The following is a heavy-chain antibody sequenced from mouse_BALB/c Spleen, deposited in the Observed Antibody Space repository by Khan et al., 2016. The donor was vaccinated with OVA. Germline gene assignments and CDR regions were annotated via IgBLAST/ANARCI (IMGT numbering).Heavy chain of an antibody. V-gene: IGHV14-3*02. D-gene: IGHD2-14*01. CDR3: ARDCWYVFAY. CDR2: IDPANGNT. CDR1: GYNIKDTY. Sequence: VQLKQSGAEIVKPGASVKLSCTASGYNIKDTYMHWVKQRPEQGLEWIGRIDPANGNTKYDPKFQGKATITEDTSSNTAYLQLSSRTSEDTAIYSYARDCWYVFAYWVQGTLVTVSA. J-gene: IGHJ3*01.